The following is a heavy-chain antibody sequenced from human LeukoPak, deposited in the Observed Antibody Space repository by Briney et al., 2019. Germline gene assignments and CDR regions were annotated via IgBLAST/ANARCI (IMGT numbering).Heavy chain of an antibody. V-gene: IGHV3-7*03. J-gene: IGHJ3*02. CDR3: TRGHCSGGSCYGGDAFDI. CDR1: GFTFTNHW. CDR2: IKQDGSEK. Sequence: GGSLRLSCAVSGFTFTNHWMNWVRQAPGKGLEWVANIKQDGSEKNYVDSVKGRFTISRDNAKNSLYLQMNSLRDEDTAVYYCTRGHCSGGSCYGGDAFDIWGQGTMVTVSS. D-gene: IGHD2-15*01.